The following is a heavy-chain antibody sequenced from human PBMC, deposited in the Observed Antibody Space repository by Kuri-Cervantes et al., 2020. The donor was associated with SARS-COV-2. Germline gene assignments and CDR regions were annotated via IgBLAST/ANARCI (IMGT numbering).Heavy chain of an antibody. Sequence: GESLKISCAASGFTFSSYWMHWVRQAPGKGLVWVSRINSDGSSTSYADSVKGRFTISRDNAKNTLYLQMNSLRAEDTAVYYCARDPDSSGWYAGDAFDIWGQGTMVTV. J-gene: IGHJ3*02. CDR3: ARDPDSSGWYAGDAFDI. CDR2: INSDGSST. CDR1: GFTFSSYW. V-gene: IGHV3-74*01. D-gene: IGHD6-19*01.